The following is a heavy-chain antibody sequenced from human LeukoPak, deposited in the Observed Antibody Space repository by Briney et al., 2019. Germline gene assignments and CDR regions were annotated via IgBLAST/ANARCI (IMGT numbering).Heavy chain of an antibody. CDR3: AKDAGYGYQQLYYFDY. CDR2: ISYDGSNK. J-gene: IGHJ4*02. V-gene: IGHV3-30-3*02. CDR1: GFTFSGYP. D-gene: IGHD2-2*01. Sequence: GGSLRLSCAASGFTFSGYPIHWVRQAPGKGLEWVAVISYDGSNKYYADSVKGRFTISRDNSKNTLYLQMNSLRAEDTAVYYCAKDAGYGYQQLYYFDYWGQGTLVTVSS.